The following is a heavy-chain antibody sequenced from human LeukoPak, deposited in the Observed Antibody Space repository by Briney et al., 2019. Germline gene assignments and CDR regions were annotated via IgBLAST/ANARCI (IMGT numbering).Heavy chain of an antibody. V-gene: IGHV3-30-3*01. J-gene: IGHJ4*02. CDR3: ASGSSSWYREFLLDY. Sequence: GGSLRLSCAASGFTFSSYAMHWVRQAPGKGLEWVAVGSYDGSNKYYADSVKGRFTISRDNSKNTLYLQMNSLRAEDTAVYYCASGSSSWYREFLLDYWGQGTLVTVSS. CDR2: GSYDGSNK. D-gene: IGHD6-13*01. CDR1: GFTFSSYA.